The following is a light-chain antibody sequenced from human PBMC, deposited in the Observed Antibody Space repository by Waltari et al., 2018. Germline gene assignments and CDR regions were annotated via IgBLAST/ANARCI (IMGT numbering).Light chain of an antibody. CDR1: QDISNY. Sequence: DIQMTQSPSSLSASVGDRVTITCQASQDISNYLNWYQQKPGKAPKLLIYDASNLETGVPSRVSGSGSGTDFTFTISRLQPEDIATYYCQQYNSYSMYTFGQGTKLEIK. V-gene: IGKV1-33*01. CDR3: QQYNSYSMYT. J-gene: IGKJ2*01. CDR2: DAS.